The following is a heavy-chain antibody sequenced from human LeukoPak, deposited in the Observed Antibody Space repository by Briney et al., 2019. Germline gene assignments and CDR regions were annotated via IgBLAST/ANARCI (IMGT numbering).Heavy chain of an antibody. J-gene: IGHJ4*02. Sequence: PGGSLRLSCAASGFTFSSYAMSWVRQAPGKGLEWVSGTSGSGRSIHYADSVKGRFTISRDNSKNTLYLQMNSLRADDTAVYYCAEDKNSWRDGSGLGDYFDYWGQGTLVTVSS. V-gene: IGHV3-23*01. D-gene: IGHD6-19*01. CDR2: TSGSGRSI. CDR1: GFTFSSYA. CDR3: AEDKNSWRDGSGLGDYFDY.